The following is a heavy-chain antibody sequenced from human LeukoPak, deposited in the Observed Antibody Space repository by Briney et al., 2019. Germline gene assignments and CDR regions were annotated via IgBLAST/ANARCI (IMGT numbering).Heavy chain of an antibody. CDR2: ISSSSSTI. Sequence: PGGSLRLSCAASGFTFSSYSMNWVRQAPGKGLEWVSYISSSSSTIYYADSVKGRFTISRDSSKNTLYLQMNSLRAEDTAVYYCAKGDIVATINPYYFDYWGQGTLVTVSS. CDR3: AKGDIVATINPYYFDY. CDR1: GFTFSSYS. V-gene: IGHV3-48*01. D-gene: IGHD5-12*01. J-gene: IGHJ4*02.